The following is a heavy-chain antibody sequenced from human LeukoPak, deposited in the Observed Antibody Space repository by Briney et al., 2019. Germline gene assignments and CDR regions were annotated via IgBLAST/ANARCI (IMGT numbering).Heavy chain of an antibody. CDR3: VAGAPKWLHLVS. CDR2: MYYSGNS. Sequence: SETLSLTCSVSGGSMSSYYWSWVRQSPGKGLEWIGYMYYSGNSNYKSSINSSLESRVTISVDSTKKEFFLKMDSMTAADTAVYYCVAGAPKWLHLVSWGQGNLVTVAS. V-gene: IGHV4-59*12. D-gene: IGHD5-24*01. J-gene: IGHJ5*02. CDR1: GGSMSSYY.